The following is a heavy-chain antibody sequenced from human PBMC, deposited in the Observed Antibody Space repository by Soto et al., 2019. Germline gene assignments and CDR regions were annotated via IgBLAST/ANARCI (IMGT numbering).Heavy chain of an antibody. CDR1: GYTFTGYY. D-gene: IGHD1-7*01. Sequence: ASVKVSCKASGYTFTGYYMHWVRQAPGQGLEWMGWINPNSGGTNYAQKFQGWVTMTRDTSISTAYMELSRLRSDDTAVYYCARSSMWLELPPLYYYGMDVWGQGTTVTVSS. CDR3: ARSSMWLELPPLYYYGMDV. CDR2: INPNSGGT. V-gene: IGHV1-2*04. J-gene: IGHJ6*02.